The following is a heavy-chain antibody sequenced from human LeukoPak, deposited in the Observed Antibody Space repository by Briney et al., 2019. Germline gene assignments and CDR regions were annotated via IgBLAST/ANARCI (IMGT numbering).Heavy chain of an antibody. J-gene: IGHJ3*02. V-gene: IGHV4-34*12. Sequence: SETLSLTCAVYGGSFSGYYWSWVRQPPGKGLEWIGNIFYSGSTYYSPSLKSRVTISLDTSRNQFSLKLTSVTAADTAVYYCAKSNGYGLVDIWGQGTMVTVSS. CDR1: GGSFSGYY. CDR2: IFYSGST. D-gene: IGHD3-10*01. CDR3: AKSNGYGLVDI.